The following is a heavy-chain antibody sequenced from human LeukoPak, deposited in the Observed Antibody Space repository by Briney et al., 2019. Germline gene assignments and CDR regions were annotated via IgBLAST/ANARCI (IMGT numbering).Heavy chain of an antibody. D-gene: IGHD6-19*01. J-gene: IGHJ4*02. CDR3: AKGSTFGGWGGFFDY. V-gene: IGHV3-23*01. CDR1: GFTFSSYA. CDR2: ISGSGGST. Sequence: GGSLRLSCAASGFTFSSYAMSWVRQAPGKGLEWVSAISGSGGSTYYADSVKGRFTISRDDSKTTLYLQMNSLRAEDTAVYYCAKGSTFGGWGGFFDYWGQGTLVTVSS.